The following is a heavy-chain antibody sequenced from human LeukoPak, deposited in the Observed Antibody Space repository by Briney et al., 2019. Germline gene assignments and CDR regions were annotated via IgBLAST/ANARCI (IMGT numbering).Heavy chain of an antibody. J-gene: IGHJ6*03. Sequence: PGGSLRLSCAASGFTFSSYSMNWVRQAPGKGLEWVSYISSSSSTIYYADSVKGRITISRDNAKNSLYQQMNSLRAEDTAVYYCARIPVSNYYYYMDVWGKGTTVTVSS. V-gene: IGHV3-48*04. CDR2: ISSSSSTI. CDR3: ARIPVSNYYYYMDV. D-gene: IGHD2-21*01. CDR1: GFTFSSYS.